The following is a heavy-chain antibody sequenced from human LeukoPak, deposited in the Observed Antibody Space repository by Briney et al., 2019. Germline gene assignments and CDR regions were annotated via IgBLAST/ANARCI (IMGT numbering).Heavy chain of an antibody. D-gene: IGHD6-6*01. CDR3: ARNRGSSSHSPLDY. J-gene: IGHJ4*02. CDR2: ISSSSSYI. CDR1: GFTFSSYS. Sequence: NPGGSLRLSCAASGFTFSSYSMNWVRQAPGKGLEWVSSISSSSSYIYYADSVKGRFTISRDNAKNSLYLQMNSLRAEDTAVYYCARNRGSSSHSPLDYWGQGTLVTVSS. V-gene: IGHV3-21*01.